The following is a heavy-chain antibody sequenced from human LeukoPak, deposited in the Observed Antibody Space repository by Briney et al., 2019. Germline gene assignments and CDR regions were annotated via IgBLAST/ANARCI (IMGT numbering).Heavy chain of an antibody. D-gene: IGHD3-10*01. CDR3: ARDLWFGEIGY. Sequence: GGSLRLSCAASGFTFSSYSMNWVRQAPGKGLEWVSSISSSSSYIYYADSVKGRFTISRDNAKNSLYLQMDSLRAEDTAVYYCARDLWFGEIGYWGQGTLVTVSS. J-gene: IGHJ4*02. V-gene: IGHV3-21*01. CDR2: ISSSSSYI. CDR1: GFTFSSYS.